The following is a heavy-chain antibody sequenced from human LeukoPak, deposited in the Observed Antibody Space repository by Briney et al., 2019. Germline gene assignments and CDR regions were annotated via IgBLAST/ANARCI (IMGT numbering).Heavy chain of an antibody. D-gene: IGHD3-10*02. CDR1: GFTFSRNS. CDR2: ISTSSSYI. CDR3: AGLGITMIGGV. V-gene: IGHV3-21*01. J-gene: IGHJ6*04. Sequence: GGSLRLSCAASGFTFSRNSMNWVRQAPGKGLEWVSSISTSSSYIYYADSVKGRFTIARDNAKNSLYLQMNSLRAEDTAVYYCAGLGITMIGGVWGKGTTVTISS.